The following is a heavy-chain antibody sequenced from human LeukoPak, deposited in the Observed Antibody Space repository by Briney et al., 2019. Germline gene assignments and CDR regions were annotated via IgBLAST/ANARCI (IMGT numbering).Heavy chain of an antibody. CDR1: GGSISSSSYY. CDR2: IYYSGST. D-gene: IGHD3/OR15-3a*01. J-gene: IGHJ4*02. CDR3: AREGVLDPVDY. V-gene: IGHV4-39*02. Sequence: SETLSLTCTVSGGSISSSSYYWGWIRQPPGKGLEWIGSIYYSGSTYYNPSLKSRVTISVDTSKNQFSLKLRSVTAADTAVYYCAREGVLDPVDYWGQGTLVTVSS.